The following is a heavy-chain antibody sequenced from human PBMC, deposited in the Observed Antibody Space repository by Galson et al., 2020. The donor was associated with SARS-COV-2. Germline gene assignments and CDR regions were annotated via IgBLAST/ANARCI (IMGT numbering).Heavy chain of an antibody. V-gene: IGHV3-48*01. CDR1: GFDFNTYS. D-gene: IGHD5-18*01. Sequence: GGSLRLSCAASGFDFNTYSMTWVRQAPGKGLEWTSYISVSAKTRYADSVEGRFTLSRDNANNSLYLQMNSLRGDDTAVYYCARNSDWIHVIYWYFDLWGRGAQVTVSS. CDR2: ISVSAKTR. J-gene: IGHJ2*01. CDR3: ARNSDWIHVIYWYFDL.